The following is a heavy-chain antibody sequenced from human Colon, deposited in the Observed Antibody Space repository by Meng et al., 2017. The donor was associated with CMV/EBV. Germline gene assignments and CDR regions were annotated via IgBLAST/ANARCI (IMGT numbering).Heavy chain of an antibody. V-gene: IGHV3-38-3*01. CDR3: ARVTGIAARKHFDH. Sequence: GESLKISCAASKFTVSSNEMNWVRQAPGKGLEWVSSISGGSTYYADSRKGRFTISRDNSKNTLYLQMNSLKSEDSALYFCARVTGIAARKHFDHWGQGTLVTVSS. CDR2: ISGGST. CDR1: KFTVSSNE. J-gene: IGHJ4*02. D-gene: IGHD6-25*01.